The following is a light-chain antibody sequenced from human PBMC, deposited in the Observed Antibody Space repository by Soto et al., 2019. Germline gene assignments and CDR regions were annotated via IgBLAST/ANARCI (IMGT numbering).Light chain of an antibody. V-gene: IGKV1-5*01. Sequence: DIPMTQSPSTLSASVGDRVTITCRASQSINIWLAWYQQKAGKAPKLLIYDASTLESGAPSRFSGSGSRTEFTLTISSLQPDDFATYYCQEYNSWRGEWTFGQGTKVEIK. CDR3: QEYNSWRGEWT. J-gene: IGKJ1*01. CDR2: DAS. CDR1: QSINIW.